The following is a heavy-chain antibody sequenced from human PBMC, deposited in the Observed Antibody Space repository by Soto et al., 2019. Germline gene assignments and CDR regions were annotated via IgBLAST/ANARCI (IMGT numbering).Heavy chain of an antibody. Sequence: NPSETLSLTCTVSGGSISSSSYYWGWIRQPPGKGLEWIGSIYYSGSTYYNPSLKSRVTISVDTSKNQFSLKLSSVTAADTAVYYCARLGCSSTSCYGVANWFDHWGQGTLVTVSS. CDR3: ARLGCSSTSCYGVANWFDH. CDR2: IYYSGST. V-gene: IGHV4-39*01. D-gene: IGHD2-2*01. J-gene: IGHJ5*02. CDR1: GGSISSSSYY.